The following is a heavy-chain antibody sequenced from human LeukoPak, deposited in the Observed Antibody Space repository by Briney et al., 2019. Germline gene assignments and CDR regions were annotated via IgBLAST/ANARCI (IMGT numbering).Heavy chain of an antibody. V-gene: IGHV3-30*03. D-gene: IGHD7-27*01. CDR1: GFTFSSYG. CDR2: ISYDGSNK. CDR3: ASPGEAGYYYYGMDV. Sequence: PGRSLRLSCVASGFTFSSYGMHWVRQAPGKGLEWVAVISYDGSNKYYADSVKGRFTISRDNSKNTLYLQMNSLRAEDTAVYYCASPGEAGYYYYGMDVWGQGTTVTVSS. J-gene: IGHJ6*02.